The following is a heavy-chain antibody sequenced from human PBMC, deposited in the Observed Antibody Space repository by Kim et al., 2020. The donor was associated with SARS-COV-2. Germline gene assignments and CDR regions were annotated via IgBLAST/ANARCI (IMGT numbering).Heavy chain of an antibody. CDR2: GRT. D-gene: IGHD2-15*01. V-gene: IGHV4-31*02. Sequence: GRTCYTPSLKSRVSISADTSKNQFSLMLRSVSAADTAVYYCARGTIVAYDDWGQGTLVSVSS. J-gene: IGHJ4*02. CDR3: ARGTIVAYDD.